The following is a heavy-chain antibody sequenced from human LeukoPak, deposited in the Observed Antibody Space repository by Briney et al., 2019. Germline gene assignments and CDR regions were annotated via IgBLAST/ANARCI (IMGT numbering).Heavy chain of an antibody. CDR1: GFTFSIYW. CDR3: ARVGDYPDGSAYYYRYNWFDP. J-gene: IGHJ5*02. V-gene: IGHV3-74*01. D-gene: IGHD3-22*01. Sequence: PGGSLRLSCEVSGFTFSIYWMHWVRQAPGKGLVWVSRINSDGSSTSYADSVKGRFTISRDNAKNTLYLQMNSLRAEDTAVYYCARVGDYPDGSAYYYRYNWFDPWGQGTLVTVSS. CDR2: INSDGSST.